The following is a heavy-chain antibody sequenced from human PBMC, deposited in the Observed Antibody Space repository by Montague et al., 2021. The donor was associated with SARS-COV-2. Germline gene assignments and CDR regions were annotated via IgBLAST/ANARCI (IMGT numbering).Heavy chain of an antibody. Sequence: SETLSLTCAVYSGSFSGHYWNWIRQPPGKGLEWIGEINHRGSTNNNPSLKSRVTMSVDTYKNQFSLNLSSVTAADTAVYYCAGGDITRWGLIYCYGMDVWGQGTTVTVS. J-gene: IGHJ6*02. V-gene: IGHV4-34*01. CDR2: INHRGST. D-gene: IGHD1-20*01. CDR1: SGSFSGHY. CDR3: AGGDITRWGLIYCYGMDV.